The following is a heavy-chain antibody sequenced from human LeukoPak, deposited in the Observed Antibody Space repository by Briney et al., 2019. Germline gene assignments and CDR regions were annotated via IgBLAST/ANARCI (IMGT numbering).Heavy chain of an antibody. CDR2: ISYDGSNK. CDR3: ARDNGAKEYYYDRSGYYESPDY. Sequence: GRSLRLSCAASGFTFSSYAMHWLRQAPGKGLEGVADISYDGSNKYYADSVKGRFTISRDNSKNTLYLQMNSLRGEDTAVYYCARDNGAKEYYYDRSGYYESPDYWGQGTLVTVSS. D-gene: IGHD3-22*01. CDR1: GFTFSSYA. V-gene: IGHV3-30*04. J-gene: IGHJ4*02.